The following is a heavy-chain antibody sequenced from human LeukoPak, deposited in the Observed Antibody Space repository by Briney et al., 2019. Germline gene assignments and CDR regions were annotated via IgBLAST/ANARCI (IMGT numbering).Heavy chain of an antibody. J-gene: IGHJ3*01. CDR3: ARAKIAVAGTGAFDV. CDR1: GFTFSSYA. CDR2: FSATDGSA. D-gene: IGHD6-13*01. Sequence: GGSLRLSCAASGFTFSSYAMTWVRQAPGKGLEWVSAFSATDGSAQYAESVEGRFTISRDNSKNTLFLQMNSLGAEDTAVYYCARAKIAVAGTGAFDVWGQGTLVTVSS. V-gene: IGHV3-23*01.